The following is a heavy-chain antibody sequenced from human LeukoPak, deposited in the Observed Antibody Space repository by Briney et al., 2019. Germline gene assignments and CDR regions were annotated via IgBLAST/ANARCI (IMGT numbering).Heavy chain of an antibody. D-gene: IGHD6-13*01. CDR3: ASPIGAAAGTRYNWFDP. V-gene: IGHV3-7*01. CDR1: GFTFSNNW. Sequence: GGSLRLSCAASGFTFSNNWMTWVRQAPGKGLEWVASVNKDGNQKYYVDSLKGRFTISRDNAKNSLYLQMNSLRVEDTAVYYCASPIGAAAGTRYNWFDPWGQGTLVTVSS. CDR2: VNKDGNQK. J-gene: IGHJ5*02.